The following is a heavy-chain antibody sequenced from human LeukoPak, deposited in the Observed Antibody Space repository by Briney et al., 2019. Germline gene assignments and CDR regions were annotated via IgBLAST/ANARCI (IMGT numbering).Heavy chain of an antibody. V-gene: IGHV4-4*07. J-gene: IGHJ5*02. CDR2: IYTSGST. CDR1: GGSISSYY. Sequence: SETLSLTCTVSGGSISSYYWSWIRQPAGKGLEWIGRIYTSGSTNYNPSLKSRVTMSVDTSKKQFSLKLSSVTAADTAVYYCARSARFGEYNWFDPWGQGTLVTVSS. CDR3: ARSARFGEYNWFDP. D-gene: IGHD3-10*01.